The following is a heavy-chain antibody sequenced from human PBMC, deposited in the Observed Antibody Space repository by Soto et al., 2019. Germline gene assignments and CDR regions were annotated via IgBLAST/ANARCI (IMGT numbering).Heavy chain of an antibody. Sequence: EVQLLESGGGLVQPGGSLRLSCAASGFTFSSYAMSWVRQAPGKGLEWVSAISGSGGSTYYADSVKGRFTISRDNSKNTLALQINSLRAEDMAVYYCATILWFGESTNYWGQGPLVTVSS. D-gene: IGHD3-10*01. V-gene: IGHV3-23*01. J-gene: IGHJ4*02. CDR3: ATILWFGESTNY. CDR1: GFTFSSYA. CDR2: ISGSGGST.